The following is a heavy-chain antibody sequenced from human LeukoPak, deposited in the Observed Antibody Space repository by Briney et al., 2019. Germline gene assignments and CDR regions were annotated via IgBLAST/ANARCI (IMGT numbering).Heavy chain of an antibody. CDR1: GFTVSSNY. CDR3: ARGRYSYGLDY. CDR2: IYSGGSR. J-gene: IGHJ4*02. Sequence: PGGSLRLSCAASGFTVSSNYMSWVCQAQGQGLDWVSVIYSGGSRYYADSVKGRFTISRDNSKNTLYLQMNSLRAEDTAVYYCARGRYSYGLDYWGQGTLVTVSS. D-gene: IGHD5-18*01. V-gene: IGHV3-53*01.